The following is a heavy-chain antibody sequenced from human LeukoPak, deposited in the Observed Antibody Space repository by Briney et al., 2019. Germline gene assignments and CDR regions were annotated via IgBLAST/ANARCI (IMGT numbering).Heavy chain of an antibody. V-gene: IGHV3-30*02. CDR2: IHHDGNTK. CDR1: GFTFSSFY. Sequence: GGSLRLSCTTSGFTFSSFYMHWVRQAPGKGLEWVAVIHHDGNTKYYVDSVKGRFTISRDNSKNTLYLQMSTLRAEDTAIYYCATGSGNYYDRWGQGTLVTVSS. CDR3: ATGSGNYYDR. D-gene: IGHD3-3*01. J-gene: IGHJ4*02.